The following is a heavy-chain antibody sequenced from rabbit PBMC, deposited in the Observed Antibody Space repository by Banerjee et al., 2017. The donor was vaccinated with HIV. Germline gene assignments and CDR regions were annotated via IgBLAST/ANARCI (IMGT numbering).Heavy chain of an antibody. CDR2: IYTGSTGST. Sequence: QQLVESGGGLVKPGASLTLTCTASGFSFSSGYDMCWVRQAPGKGLEWIACIYTGSTGSTSYASWAKGRFTISKTSSTTVTLQMTSLTAADTATYFCARAGSTIYTPFNLWGQGTLVTVS. CDR3: ARAGSTIYTPFNL. J-gene: IGHJ4*01. CDR1: GFSFSSGYD. D-gene: IGHD8-1*01. V-gene: IGHV1S40*01.